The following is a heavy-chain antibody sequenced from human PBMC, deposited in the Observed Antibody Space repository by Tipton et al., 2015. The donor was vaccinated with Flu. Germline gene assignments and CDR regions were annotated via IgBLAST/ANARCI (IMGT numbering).Heavy chain of an antibody. D-gene: IGHD3-10*01. CDR1: GGSFSGYY. CDR3: ARAMVRAYYFDY. J-gene: IGHJ4*02. Sequence: TLSLTCAVYGGSFSGYYWNWIRQPPGKGLEWIGEINHSGSTNYNPSLKSRVTISVDTSKNQFSLKLSPVTAADTAVYYCARAMVRAYYFDYWGQGTLVTVSS. CDR2: INHSGST. V-gene: IGHV4-34*01.